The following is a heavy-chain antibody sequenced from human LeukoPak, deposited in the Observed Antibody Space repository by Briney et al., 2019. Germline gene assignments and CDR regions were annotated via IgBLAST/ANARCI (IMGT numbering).Heavy chain of an antibody. V-gene: IGHV4-39*07. D-gene: IGHD6-19*01. CDR1: GGSISSSSYY. CDR2: IYYSGST. Sequence: SETLSLTCTVSGGSISSSSYYWGWIRQPPGKGLEWIGSIYYSGSTYYNPSLKSRVTISVDTSKNQFSLKLSSVTAADTAVYYCARSEQWLVPLDHWGQGTLVTVSS. J-gene: IGHJ4*02. CDR3: ARSEQWLVPLDH.